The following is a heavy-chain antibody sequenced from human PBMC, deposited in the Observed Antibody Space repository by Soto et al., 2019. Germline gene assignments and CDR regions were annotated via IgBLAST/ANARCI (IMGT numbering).Heavy chain of an antibody. CDR2: IVVGSGNT. V-gene: IGHV1-58*01. CDR3: AADPGTSYYYYYDMDV. D-gene: IGHD1-7*01. J-gene: IGHJ6*02. CDR1: GFTFTSSA. Sequence: SVKVSCKASGFTFTSSAVQWVRQARGQRLEWIGWIVVGSGNTNYAQKFQERVTITRDMSTSTAYMELSSLRSEDTAVYYCAADPGTSYYYYYDMDVWGQGTTVTVSS.